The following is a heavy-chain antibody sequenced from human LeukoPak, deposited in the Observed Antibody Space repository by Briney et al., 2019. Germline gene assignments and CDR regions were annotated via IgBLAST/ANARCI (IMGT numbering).Heavy chain of an antibody. V-gene: IGHV3-15*01. Sequence: GGSLRLSCAASGFTFSNAWMSWVRQAPGKGLEWVGRIKSKTDGGTTDYAAPVKGRFTISRDDSKNALYLQMNSLKTEDTAVYYCTTDATRARYSSSWLDAFDIWGQGTMVTVSS. D-gene: IGHD6-13*01. J-gene: IGHJ3*02. CDR1: GFTFSNAW. CDR2: IKSKTDGGTT. CDR3: TTDATRARYSSSWLDAFDI.